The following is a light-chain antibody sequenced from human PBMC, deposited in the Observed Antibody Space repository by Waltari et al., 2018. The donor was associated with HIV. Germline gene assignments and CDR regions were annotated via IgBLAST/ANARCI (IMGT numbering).Light chain of an antibody. CDR2: TNN. CDR1: SSNIGFNI. J-gene: IGLJ3*02. CDR3: AAWDDSLNGLV. Sequence: QSVLTQPPSASGTPWQRVTISCSGSSSNIGFNIVNWYQPLPGAAPKRLIYTNNQRPSGVPDRFSGSKSGTSASLAISGLQSEDEADYYCAAWDDSLNGLVFGGGTKLTVL. V-gene: IGLV1-44*01.